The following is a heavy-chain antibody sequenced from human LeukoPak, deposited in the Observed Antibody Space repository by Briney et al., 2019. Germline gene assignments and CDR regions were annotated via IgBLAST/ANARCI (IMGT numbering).Heavy chain of an antibody. J-gene: IGHJ6*04. V-gene: IGHV2-5*02. D-gene: IGHD3-10*01. CDR1: GFSLSSSGVG. CDR2: IYWDDDK. CDR3: AHSAMVREMDYGMDV. Sequence: SGPTLVKPTQTLTLTCTFSGFSLSSSGVGVNWIRQPPGQALEWLALIYWDDDKRYSPSLSSRLTITRDTSKNQVVLTMTNMDPVDTATCYCAHSAMVREMDYGMDVWGKGTTVTVSS.